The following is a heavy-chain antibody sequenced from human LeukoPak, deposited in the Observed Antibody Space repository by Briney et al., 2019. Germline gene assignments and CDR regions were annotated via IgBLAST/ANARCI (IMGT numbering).Heavy chain of an antibody. CDR2: IYTSGST. Sequence: SETLSLTCTVSGGSISSYYWSWIRQPAGKGLEWIGRIYTSGSTNYNPSLKSRVTMSADTSKNQFSLKLSSVTAADTAVYYCATYYYDGSGYPAEYFQHWGQGTLVTVSS. D-gene: IGHD3-22*01. CDR3: ATYYYDGSGYPAEYFQH. V-gene: IGHV4-4*07. J-gene: IGHJ1*01. CDR1: GGSISSYY.